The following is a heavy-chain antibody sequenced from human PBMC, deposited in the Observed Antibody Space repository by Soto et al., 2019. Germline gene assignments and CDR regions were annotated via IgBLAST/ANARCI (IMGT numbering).Heavy chain of an antibody. CDR2: IYWDDDK. CDR3: AHRVADWHAFDI. J-gene: IGHJ3*02. V-gene: IGHV2-5*02. D-gene: IGHD3-9*01. Sequence: QITLKESGPTLVKPTQTLTLTCTFSGFSLSTSGVSVGWIRQPPGKALEWLALIYWDDDKRYSPSLRTRLTITKDNSKILVVLTMTNRDPVDTGTYDGAHRVADWHAFDIWGQGTMVTVS. CDR1: GFSLSTSGVS.